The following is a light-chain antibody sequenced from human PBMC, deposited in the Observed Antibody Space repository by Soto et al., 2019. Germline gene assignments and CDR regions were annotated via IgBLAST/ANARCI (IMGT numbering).Light chain of an antibody. CDR2: GAS. CDR1: QSVSSSS. J-gene: IGKJ2*01. V-gene: IGKV3-20*01. CDR3: QPYGSSPYT. Sequence: EIVLTQSPGTLSLSPGERATLSCRASQSVSSSSLAWYQQKPGQAPRLLIYGASSRPTGIPDRFSGSGSGTDFTLTISRLEPEDFAVYYCQPYGSSPYTFGQGTKLEIK.